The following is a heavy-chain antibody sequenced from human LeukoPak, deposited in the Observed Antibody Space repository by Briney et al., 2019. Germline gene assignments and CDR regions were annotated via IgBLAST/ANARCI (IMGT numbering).Heavy chain of an antibody. V-gene: IGHV3-30-3*01. CDR3: ARERGVWEVDY. J-gene: IGHJ4*02. CDR1: GFTFSNYA. D-gene: IGHD1-26*01. CDR2: ISYDGSNK. Sequence: QSGGSLRLSCAASGFTFSNYAMHWVRQAPGKGLEWVAVISYDGSNKYYADSVKGRFTISRDNSKNTVYLQMNSLRAEDTAVYYCARERGVWEVDYWGQGTLVTVSS.